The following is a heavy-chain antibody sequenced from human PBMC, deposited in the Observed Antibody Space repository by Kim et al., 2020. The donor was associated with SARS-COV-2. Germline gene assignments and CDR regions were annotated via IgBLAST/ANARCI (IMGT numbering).Heavy chain of an antibody. CDR1: GFTFSTYG. J-gene: IGHJ5*02. CDR3: AKHHDYGDSNWFDP. CDR2: ISYDGSNK. Sequence: GGSLRLSCAASGFTFSTYGMHWVRQAPGKGLEWVAVISYDGSNKYYTDSVKGRFTISRDNSKNTLYLQMNSLRAEDTAVYYCAKHHDYGDSNWFDPWGKG. D-gene: IGHD4-17*01. V-gene: IGHV3-30*18.